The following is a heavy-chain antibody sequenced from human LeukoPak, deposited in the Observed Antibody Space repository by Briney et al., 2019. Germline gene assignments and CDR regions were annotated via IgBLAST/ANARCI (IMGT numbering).Heavy chain of an antibody. V-gene: IGHV3-33*01. CDR2: IWYDASNK. CDR3: VRGVGVSRFNYFDP. Sequence: PGRSLTLSCAASGFTFSSFGMHWVRQAPGKGLEWVAVIWYDASNKYYADSVKGRFTISRDNSKNTLFMQMNSLRDDDTAVYYCVRGVGVSRFNYFDPWGQGTLAIVSS. CDR1: GFTFSSFG. J-gene: IGHJ5*02. D-gene: IGHD6-13*01.